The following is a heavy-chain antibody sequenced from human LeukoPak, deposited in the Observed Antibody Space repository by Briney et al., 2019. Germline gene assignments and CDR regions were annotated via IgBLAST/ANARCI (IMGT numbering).Heavy chain of an antibody. CDR3: ARSERIIMILGGAFDV. J-gene: IGHJ3*01. Sequence: SETLSLTCTVSGDSISSYYWSWIRQPPGKGLEWIGYIYYSGSTNYNPSLKRRVTISVDTSKNQFSLKLSSVTAADTAVYFCARSERIIMILGGAFDVWGQGTMVTVSS. CDR1: GDSISSYY. CDR2: IYYSGST. V-gene: IGHV4-59*08. D-gene: IGHD3-22*01.